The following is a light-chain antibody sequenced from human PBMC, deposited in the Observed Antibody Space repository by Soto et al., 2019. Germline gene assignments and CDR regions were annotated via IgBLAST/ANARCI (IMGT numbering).Light chain of an antibody. Sequence: EIVMTQSPATLSVSPGERATLSCRASQSVSSNLAWYQQKPGQAPRLLIYVASTRATGIPARFSGSGSGTEVTLTISSLQSEDYAVYYCHQYNNWPPWTFGQGTKVEIK. CDR2: VAS. J-gene: IGKJ1*01. CDR1: QSVSSN. CDR3: HQYNNWPPWT. V-gene: IGKV3-15*01.